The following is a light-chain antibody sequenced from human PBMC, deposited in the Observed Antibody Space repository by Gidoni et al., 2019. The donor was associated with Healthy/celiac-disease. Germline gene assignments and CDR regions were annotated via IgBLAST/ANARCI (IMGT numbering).Light chain of an antibody. CDR3: QQRSNWPLFT. J-gene: IGKJ3*01. V-gene: IGKV3-11*01. CDR2: DAS. Sequence: IVFPPSPATLSLSPGERATLSCRASQSVSSYLAWYQQKPGQAPRLLIYDASNRATGIPARFSGSGSGTDFTLTISSLEPEDFAVYYCQQRSNWPLFTFGHGTKVDIK. CDR1: QSVSSY.